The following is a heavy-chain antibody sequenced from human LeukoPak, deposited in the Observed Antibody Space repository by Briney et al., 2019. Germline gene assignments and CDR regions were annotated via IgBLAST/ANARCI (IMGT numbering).Heavy chain of an antibody. CDR3: ARSPHILTGENFDY. Sequence: ASVKVSCKASGYTFTGYYMHWVRQAPGQGLEWMGWINPNSGGTNYAQKFQGRVTMTRDTSISTAYMELSRLRSDDTSVYYCARSPHILTGENFDYWGQGTLVTVSS. CDR1: GYTFTGYY. CDR2: INPNSGGT. J-gene: IGHJ4*02. D-gene: IGHD3-9*01. V-gene: IGHV1-2*02.